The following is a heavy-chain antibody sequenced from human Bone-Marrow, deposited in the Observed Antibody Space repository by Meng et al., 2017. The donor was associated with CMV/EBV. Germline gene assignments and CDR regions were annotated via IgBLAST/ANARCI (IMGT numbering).Heavy chain of an antibody. Sequence: VRRQHWGAGLLKPSETLSPTCAVYGWAFGGYYWSWIRQPPGKGLEWIGEINHSGSTNYNPSLKSRVTISVDTSKNQFSLKLSSVTAADTAVYYCARGRTRYYYDSSGYYYRPYFDYWGQGTLVTVSS. J-gene: IGHJ4*02. CDR3: ARGRTRYYYDSSGYYYRPYFDY. V-gene: IGHV4-34*01. CDR1: GWAFGGYY. D-gene: IGHD3-22*01. CDR2: INHSGST.